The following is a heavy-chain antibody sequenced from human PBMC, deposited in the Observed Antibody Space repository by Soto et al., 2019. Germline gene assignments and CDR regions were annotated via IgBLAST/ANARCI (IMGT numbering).Heavy chain of an antibody. CDR2: INHSGST. V-gene: IGHV4-34*01. CDR1: GGSFSGYY. CDR3: ARGGAIYSYGLGRWFDP. Sequence: SETLSLTCAVYGGSFSGYYWSWIRQPPGKGLEWIGEINHSGSTNYNPSLKSRVTISVDTSKNQFSLKLSSVTAADTAVYYCARGGAIYSYGLGRWFDPWGQGTLVTVSS. D-gene: IGHD5-18*01. J-gene: IGHJ5*02.